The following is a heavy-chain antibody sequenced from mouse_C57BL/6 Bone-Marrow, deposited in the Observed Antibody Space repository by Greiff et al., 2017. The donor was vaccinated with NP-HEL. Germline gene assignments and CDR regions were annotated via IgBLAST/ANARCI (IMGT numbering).Heavy chain of an antibody. J-gene: IGHJ4*01. CDR2: IDPENGDT. D-gene: IGHD1-1*01. V-gene: IGHV14-4*01. CDR3: TLLLLRDYYAMDY. Sequence: EVMLVESGAELVRPGASVKLSCTASGFNIKDDYMHWVKQRPEQGLEWIGWIDPENGDTEYASKFQGKATITADTSSNTAYLQLSSLTSEDTAVYYCTLLLLRDYYAMDYWGQGTSVTVSS. CDR1: GFNIKDDY.